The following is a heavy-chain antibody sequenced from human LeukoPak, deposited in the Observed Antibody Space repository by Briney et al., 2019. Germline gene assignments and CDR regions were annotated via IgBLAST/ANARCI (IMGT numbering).Heavy chain of an antibody. CDR3: ARGIEQQLETLYY. Sequence: SSVKVSCKASGGTFSSYAISWARQAPGQGLEWMGGIIPIFGTANYAQKFQGRVTITADESTSTAYMELSSLRSEDTAVYYCARGIEQQLETLYYWGQGTLVTVSS. V-gene: IGHV1-69*01. CDR1: GGTFSSYA. D-gene: IGHD6-13*01. CDR2: IIPIFGTA. J-gene: IGHJ4*02.